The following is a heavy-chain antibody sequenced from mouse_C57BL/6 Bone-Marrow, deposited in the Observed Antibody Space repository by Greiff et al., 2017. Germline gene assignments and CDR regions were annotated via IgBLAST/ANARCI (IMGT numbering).Heavy chain of an antibody. J-gene: IGHJ4*01. CDR1: GFNIKDDY. CDR2: IDPENGDT. V-gene: IGHV14-4*01. CDR3: TTTGSMDY. D-gene: IGHD4-1*01. Sequence: VQLQQSGAELVRPGASVKLSCTASGFNIKDDYMHWVKQRPEQGLEWIGWIDPENGDTEYASKFQGKATITADTSSDTAYLQLSSLTSEDIAVYYCTTTGSMDYWGQGTSVTVSS.